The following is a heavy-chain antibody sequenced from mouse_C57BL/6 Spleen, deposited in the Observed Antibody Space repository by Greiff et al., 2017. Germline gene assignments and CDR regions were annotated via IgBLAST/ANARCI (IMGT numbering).Heavy chain of an antibody. D-gene: IGHD2-2*01. CDR1: GYTFTDYY. Sequence: QVQLQQSGPELVKPEASVKISCKASGYTFTDYYINWVKQRPGQGLEWIGWIFPGSGSTYYNEQFKGKATLTVDKSSSTAYMLLSSLTSEDSAVYFCANYGYDEGGMDYWGQGTSVTVSS. J-gene: IGHJ4*01. CDR3: ANYGYDEGGMDY. CDR2: IFPGSGST. V-gene: IGHV1-75*01.